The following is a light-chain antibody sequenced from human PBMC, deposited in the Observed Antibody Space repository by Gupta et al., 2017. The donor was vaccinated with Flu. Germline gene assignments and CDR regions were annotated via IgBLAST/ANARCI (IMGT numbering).Light chain of an antibody. CDR2: QDS. CDR1: KLGDKY. V-gene: IGLV3-1*01. CDR3: QAWDSSTAWV. Sequence: GQTASITCSGDKLGDKYACWYQQKPGQSPVLVIYQDSKRPSGIPERVSGSNSGNTDTLTISGTQAMDEADYYCQAWDSSTAWVFGGGTKLTVL. J-gene: IGLJ3*02.